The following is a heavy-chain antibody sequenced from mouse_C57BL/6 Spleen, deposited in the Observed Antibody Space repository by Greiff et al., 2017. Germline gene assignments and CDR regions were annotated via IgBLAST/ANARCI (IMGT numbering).Heavy chain of an antibody. D-gene: IGHD2-5*01. CDR3: AIGPYSNYEYFDV. Sequence: VQLQQPGAELVKPGASVKVSCKASGYTFTSYWMHWVKQRPGQGLEWIGRLHPSDSDTNYNQKFKGKATLTVDKSSSTAYMQLSSLTSEDSAAYYGAIGPYSNYEYFDVWGTGTTVTVSS. V-gene: IGHV1-74*01. CDR1: GYTFTSYW. J-gene: IGHJ1*03. CDR2: LHPSDSDT.